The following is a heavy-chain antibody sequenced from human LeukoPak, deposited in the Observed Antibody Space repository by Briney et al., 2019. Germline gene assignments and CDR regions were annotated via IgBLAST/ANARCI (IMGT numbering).Heavy chain of an antibody. Sequence: GESLKISCKGSGYSFTNYWIGWVRQMPGKGLEWMGIIYPGDSDTRERPSLQAQVTISPDTSISTASLQWSSLKASDPAMYYCARGPVVPAASTNWFDPWGQGTLVTVPS. CDR3: ARGPVVPAASTNWFDP. J-gene: IGHJ5*02. V-gene: IGHV5-51*01. CDR1: GYSFTNYW. CDR2: IYPGDSDT. D-gene: IGHD2-2*01.